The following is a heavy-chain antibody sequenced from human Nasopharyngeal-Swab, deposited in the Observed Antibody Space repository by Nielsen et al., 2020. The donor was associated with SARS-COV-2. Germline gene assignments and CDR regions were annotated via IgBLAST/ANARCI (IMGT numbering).Heavy chain of an antibody. Sequence: RRAPGKGLEWIGYIYDSGSTNYNPSLKSRVTISVDTSKNQFSLKLSSVTAADTAVYYCASQIAARFDYWGQGTLVTASS. J-gene: IGHJ4*02. D-gene: IGHD6-6*01. V-gene: IGHV4-61*07. CDR3: ASQIAARFDY. CDR2: IYDSGST.